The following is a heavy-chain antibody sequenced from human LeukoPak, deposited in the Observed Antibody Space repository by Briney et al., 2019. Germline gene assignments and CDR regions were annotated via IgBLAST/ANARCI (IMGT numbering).Heavy chain of an antibody. J-gene: IGHJ2*01. V-gene: IGHV1-69*02. CDR1: GYTFTSYY. Sequence: GASVKVSCKASGYTFTSYYMHWVRQAPGQGLEWMGRIIPILGIANYAQKFQGRVTITADKSTSTAYMELSSLRSEDTAVYYCARSIVVAHWYFDLWGRGTLVTVSS. D-gene: IGHD3-22*01. CDR3: ARSIVVAHWYFDL. CDR2: IIPILGIA.